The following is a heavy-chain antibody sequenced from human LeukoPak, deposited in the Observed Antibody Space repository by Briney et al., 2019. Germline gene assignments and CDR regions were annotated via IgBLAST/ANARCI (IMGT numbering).Heavy chain of an antibody. D-gene: IGHD6-13*01. Sequence: EGSLRLSCAASRFTFSTYSMNWVRQAPGKGLEWVSYISSSSSTIYYADSVKGRFTISRDNAKNSLYMQMNSLKAEDTAVYYCAREGPGIGAFDIWGQGTMVTVSS. CDR2: ISSSSSTI. J-gene: IGHJ3*02. CDR3: AREGPGIGAFDI. V-gene: IGHV3-48*04. CDR1: RFTFSTYS.